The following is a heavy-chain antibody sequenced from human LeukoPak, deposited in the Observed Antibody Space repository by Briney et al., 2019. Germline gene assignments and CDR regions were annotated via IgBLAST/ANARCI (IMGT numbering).Heavy chain of an antibody. V-gene: IGHV4-39*07. J-gene: IGHJ4*02. CDR3: AREVVAAAGTVDY. CDR2: IYYSGST. CDR1: GGSISSSSYY. Sequence: SETLSLTCTVSGGSISSSSYYWGWIRQPPGKGLEWIGSIYYSGSTYYNPSLKSRVTISVDTSKNQFSLKLTSVTAADTAVYYCAREVVAAAGTVDYWGQGTLVTVSS. D-gene: IGHD6-13*01.